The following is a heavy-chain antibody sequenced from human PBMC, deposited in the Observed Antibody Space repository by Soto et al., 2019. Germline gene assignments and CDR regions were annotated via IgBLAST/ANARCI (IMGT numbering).Heavy chain of an antibody. CDR1: GYTLTELS. CDR3: ANRDIVVVPAAITYYYYYMDV. D-gene: IGHD2-2*01. V-gene: IGHV1-24*01. J-gene: IGHJ6*03. Sequence: ASVKVSCKVSGYTLTELSMHWVRQAPGKGLEWMGGFDPEDGETIYAQKFQGRVTMTEDTSTDTAYMELSSLRSEDTAVYYCANRDIVVVPAAITYYYYYMDVWGKGTTVTVSS. CDR2: FDPEDGET.